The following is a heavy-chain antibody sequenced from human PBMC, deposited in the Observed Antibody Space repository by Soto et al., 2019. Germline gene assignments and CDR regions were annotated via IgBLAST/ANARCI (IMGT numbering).Heavy chain of an antibody. V-gene: IGHV1-18*01. J-gene: IGHJ6*02. CDR2: ISPYSGNT. Sequence: RKAAGYRFVNYRVAWGRQAHGQRIEWMGWISPYSGNTHYASKVQGRLTMTTDTSTSTAYMDLGSLTSDDTAVYYCAMVEHTVSPTPHDVSGQGTTGTVSS. D-gene: IGHD2-15*01. CDR1: GYRFVNYR. CDR3: AMVEHTVSPTPHDV.